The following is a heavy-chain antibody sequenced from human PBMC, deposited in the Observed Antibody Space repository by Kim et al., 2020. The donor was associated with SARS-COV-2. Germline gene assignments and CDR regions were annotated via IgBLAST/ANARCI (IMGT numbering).Heavy chain of an antibody. CDR3: AREPSFGDYDY. CDR2: IE. V-gene: IGHV3-30*01. J-gene: IGHJ4*02. Sequence: IEHYADSVKGRFTIYRDNSKNMLFLQMNSLRPEDTALFYCAREPSFGDYDYWGQGTLVTVSS. D-gene: IGHD4-17*01.